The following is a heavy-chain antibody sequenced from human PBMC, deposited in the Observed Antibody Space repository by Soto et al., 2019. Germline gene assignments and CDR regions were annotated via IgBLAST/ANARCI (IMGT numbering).Heavy chain of an antibody. J-gene: IGHJ4*02. V-gene: IGHV3-7*03. CDR1: GFPFGYYW. Sequence: PVGSLRLSCAASGFPFGYYWMSWVRQAPGKGLEWLATIKMDASEKKYVDSVKGRFTISRDNAKNSLSLQMNSLRPEDTALYYCVKDKWYNNTWYLDYWGQGTLVTVSS. CDR3: VKDKWYNNTWYLDY. CDR2: IKMDASEK. D-gene: IGHD6-13*01.